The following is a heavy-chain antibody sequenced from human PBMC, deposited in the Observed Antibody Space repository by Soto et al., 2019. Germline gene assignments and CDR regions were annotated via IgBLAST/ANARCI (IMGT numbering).Heavy chain of an antibody. CDR1: GFSLRTSGVG. Sequence: QITLKESGPTLVKPTQTLTLTCTFSGFSLRTSGVGVGWIRQPPGKALECLALIYWDDDKRYSPSLKSRLTITKDTSENQVVLTMTNMGPVDTATYDGAHLESSNWYMGFWGQGTLVTVSS. D-gene: IGHD6-13*01. CDR2: IYWDDDK. CDR3: AHLESSNWYMGF. V-gene: IGHV2-5*02. J-gene: IGHJ4*02.